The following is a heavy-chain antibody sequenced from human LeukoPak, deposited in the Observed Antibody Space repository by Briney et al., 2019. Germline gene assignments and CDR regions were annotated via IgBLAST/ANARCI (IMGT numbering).Heavy chain of an antibody. J-gene: IGHJ4*02. CDR1: GFTLSRHS. CDR3: ARARFGTAGADY. D-gene: IGHD1-1*01. Sequence: PGGSLRLSCAVSGFTLSRHSINWVRQAPGRGLEWVSSISTSSSYINCADSVKGRFTISRDNARNSVFLQMNSLRAEDTAVYYCARARFGTAGADYWGQGTLVTVSS. V-gene: IGHV3-21*01. CDR2: ISTSSSYI.